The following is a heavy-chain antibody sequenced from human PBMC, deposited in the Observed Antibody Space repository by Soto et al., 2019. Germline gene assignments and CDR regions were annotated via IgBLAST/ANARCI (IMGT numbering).Heavy chain of an antibody. V-gene: IGHV3-23*01. CDR1: VVTFSRYA. J-gene: IGHJ3*01. Sequence: EVQVLESGGALIQPGGSLRLSCAVSVVTFSRYAMTWVRHAPGKGLEWVSAISGRGGRTYYAEAVKVLFTISRDNSRNRLFLKMNSLIAEDTAGYYCGRDLNGDYIGAFDFWGQGTMVSVSS. D-gene: IGHD4-17*01. CDR2: ISGRGGRT. CDR3: GRDLNGDYIGAFDF.